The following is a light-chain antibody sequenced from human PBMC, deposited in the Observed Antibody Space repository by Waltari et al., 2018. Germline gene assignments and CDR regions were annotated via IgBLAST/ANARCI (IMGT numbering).Light chain of an antibody. CDR1: SSDY. J-gene: IGLJ3*02. CDR2: EVS. V-gene: IGLV2-8*01. CDR3: SSYADNTLV. Sequence: QSALTQPPSASGSPGQSVTIPCPGTSSDYVSWFQHHPGKAPKPMIYEVSKRPSGVPDRFSGSKSGNTASLTVSGLQADDEAHYYCSSYADNTLVFGGGTKLTVL.